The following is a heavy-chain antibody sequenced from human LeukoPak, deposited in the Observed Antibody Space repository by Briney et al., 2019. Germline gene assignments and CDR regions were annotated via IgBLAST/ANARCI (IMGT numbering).Heavy chain of an antibody. D-gene: IGHD6-19*01. Sequence: PSETLSLTCTVSGGSISSYYWSWLRQPPGKGMEWFGYIYYSGSTNYNPSLKSRVTISVDTSKNQFSLKLSSVTAADTAVYYCARESSSGWYGGAFDIWGQGTMVTVSS. CDR3: ARESSSGWYGGAFDI. V-gene: IGHV4-59*01. CDR1: GGSISSYY. J-gene: IGHJ3*02. CDR2: IYYSGST.